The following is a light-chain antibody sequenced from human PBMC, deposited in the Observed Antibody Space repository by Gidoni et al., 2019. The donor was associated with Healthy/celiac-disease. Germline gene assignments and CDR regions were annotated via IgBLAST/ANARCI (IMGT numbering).Light chain of an antibody. V-gene: IGKV3-15*01. J-gene: IGKJ2*04. CDR3: QQYNSWPTECS. CDR2: GAS. Sequence: EIVMTQSPATLSVSPGERATLYCRASQSVSSNLAWYQQKPGQAPRLLIYGASTRATGIPARFSGSGSGTGFTLTISSLQSEDFAVYYCQQYNSWPTECSFGQGTKLEIK. CDR1: QSVSSN.